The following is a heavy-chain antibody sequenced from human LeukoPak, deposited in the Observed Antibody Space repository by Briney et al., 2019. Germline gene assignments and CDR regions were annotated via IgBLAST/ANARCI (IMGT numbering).Heavy chain of an antibody. CDR1: GGTFSSCA. J-gene: IGHJ5*02. CDR3: ARGFGGRSYCSSTSCYAESWFDP. Sequence: ASVKVSCKASGGTFSSCAISWVRQAPGQGLEWMGGIIPIFGTANYAQKFQGRVTITADESTSTAYMELSSLRSEDTAVYYCARGFGGRSYCSSTSCYAESWFDPWGQGTLVTVSS. CDR2: IIPIFGTA. V-gene: IGHV1-69*13. D-gene: IGHD2-2*01.